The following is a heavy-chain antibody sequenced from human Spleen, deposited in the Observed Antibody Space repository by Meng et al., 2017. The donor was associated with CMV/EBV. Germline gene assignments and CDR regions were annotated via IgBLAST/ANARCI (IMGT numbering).Heavy chain of an antibody. J-gene: IGHJ4*02. D-gene: IGHD3-10*01. CDR1: GYTFTSYG. CDR3: ARSARYGSADY. V-gene: IGHV1-18*01. CDR2: ISAYNGNT. Sequence: AQVGKFGCGVKKPGASVSVSCKASGYTFTSYGISWVRQAPGQGLEWMGWISAYNGNTNYAQKLQGRVTMTTDTSTSTAYMELRSLRSDDTAVYYCARSARYGSADYWGQGTLVTVSS.